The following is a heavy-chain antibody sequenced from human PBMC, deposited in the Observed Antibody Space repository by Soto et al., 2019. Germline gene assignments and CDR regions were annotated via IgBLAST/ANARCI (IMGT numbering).Heavy chain of an antibody. D-gene: IGHD3-22*01. V-gene: IGHV1-69*13. J-gene: IGHJ4*02. Sequence: GASGKVSCKASGGTFSSYAISWVRQAPGQGLEWMGGIIPIFGTANYAQKFQGRVTITADESTSTAYMELSSLRSEDTAVYYCARGFSNYYDSSGYLGYWGQGTLVTVSS. CDR1: GGTFSSYA. CDR3: ARGFSNYYDSSGYLGY. CDR2: IIPIFGTA.